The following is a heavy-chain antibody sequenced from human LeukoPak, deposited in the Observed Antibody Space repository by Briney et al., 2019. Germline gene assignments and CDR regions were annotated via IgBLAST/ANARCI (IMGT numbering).Heavy chain of an antibody. CDR3: ARVFQLRYFDWLLLGSSKPYYYYYMDV. D-gene: IGHD3-9*01. Sequence: GGSLRLSCAASGFTFSSYWMSWVRQAPGKGLEWVANIKQDGSEKYYVDSVKGRFTIPRDNAKNSLYLQMNSLRAEDTAVYYCARVFQLRYFDWLLLGSSKPYYYYYMDVWGKGTTVTISS. V-gene: IGHV3-7*01. CDR2: IKQDGSEK. J-gene: IGHJ6*03. CDR1: GFTFSSYW.